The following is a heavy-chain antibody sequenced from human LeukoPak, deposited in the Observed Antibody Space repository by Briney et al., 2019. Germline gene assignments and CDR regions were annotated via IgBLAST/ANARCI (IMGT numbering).Heavy chain of an antibody. CDR1: GFTFSSFG. CDR2: IKTKAEGGTI. V-gene: IGHV3-15*01. J-gene: IGHJ4*02. Sequence: PGRPLTLSCAASGFTFSSFGMHWVRQAPGKGLEWVGRIKTKAEGGTIDYAAPVKGRFAISRDDSKNMLYLQVNSLKTEDTAVYYCTTEAEGFRGNSGFDYWGQGTLVTVSS. D-gene: IGHD4-23*01. CDR3: TTEAEGFRGNSGFDY.